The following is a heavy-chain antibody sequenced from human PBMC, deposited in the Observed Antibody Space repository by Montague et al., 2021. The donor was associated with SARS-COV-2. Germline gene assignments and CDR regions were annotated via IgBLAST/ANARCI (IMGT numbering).Heavy chain of an antibody. CDR2: IFHSGST. J-gene: IGHJ4*02. Sequence: SETLSLTCTVSGGSITDVDYYWGWIRQPPGKGLKWIGNIFHSGSTYYNPSLMSRVTISVDTSRNEFSLNVNSVTAADTAVYYCGRQKYDVWSGRCPDHFDSWGQGTLVTVPS. CDR1: GGSITDVDYY. D-gene: IGHD3-3*01. CDR3: GRQKYDVWSGRCPDHFDS. V-gene: IGHV4-39*01.